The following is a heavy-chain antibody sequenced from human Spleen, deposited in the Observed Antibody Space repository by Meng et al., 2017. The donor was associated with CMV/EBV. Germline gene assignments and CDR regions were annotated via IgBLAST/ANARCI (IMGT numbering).Heavy chain of an antibody. CDR2: IIPIFGTA. Sequence: SVKVSCKASGGTFSSYAISWVRQAPGQGLEWMGGIIPIFGTANYAQKFQGRVTITTDESTSTAYMELSSLRSEDTAVYYCARGPNNIVVVPAATYYYYGMDVWGQGTTVTVSS. CDR3: ARGPNNIVVVPAATYYYYGMDV. J-gene: IGHJ6*02. D-gene: IGHD2-2*01. V-gene: IGHV1-69*05. CDR1: GGTFSSYA.